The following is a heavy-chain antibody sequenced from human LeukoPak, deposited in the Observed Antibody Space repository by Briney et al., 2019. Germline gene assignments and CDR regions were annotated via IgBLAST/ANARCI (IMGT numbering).Heavy chain of an antibody. V-gene: IGHV3-66*02. CDR2: IYSGGST. CDR1: GFTVSSNY. CDR3: ARGPPLFGEHYYYYGMDV. D-gene: IGHD3-10*01. Sequence: GGSLRLSCAASGFTVSSNYMSWVRQAPGKGLEWVSVIYSGGSTYYADSVKGRFTISRDNSKNTLYLQMNSLRAEDTAVYYYARGPPLFGEHYYYYGMDVWGQGTTVTVPS. J-gene: IGHJ6*02.